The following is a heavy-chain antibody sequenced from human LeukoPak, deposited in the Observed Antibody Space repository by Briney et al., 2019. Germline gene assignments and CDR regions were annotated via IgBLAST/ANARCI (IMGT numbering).Heavy chain of an antibody. Sequence: GGSLRLSCATSGFTLSIYGMHWVRQAPGKGLKWVAFIRYDGTSQYYTDSVKGRFTISRDNSMNTMYLQMNSLRVEDTAVYYCAKVGFGWYQIDYWGQGTLVTVSS. CDR3: AKVGFGWYQIDY. CDR2: IRYDGTSQ. D-gene: IGHD6-19*01. CDR1: GFTLSIYG. V-gene: IGHV3-30*02. J-gene: IGHJ4*02.